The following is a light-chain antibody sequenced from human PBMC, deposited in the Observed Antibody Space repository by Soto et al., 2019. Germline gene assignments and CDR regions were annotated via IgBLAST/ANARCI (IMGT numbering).Light chain of an antibody. Sequence: IGLTQSPGALSLSPGERATLSCRASQSVSSSYLAWYQQKPGQAPRLLIYGASSRATGIPDRFSGSGSGTDFTLTISSLEPEDFAVYYCQQYGSSPRTFGPGTKVDIK. CDR3: QQYGSSPRT. J-gene: IGKJ3*01. CDR1: QSVSSSY. V-gene: IGKV3-20*01. CDR2: GAS.